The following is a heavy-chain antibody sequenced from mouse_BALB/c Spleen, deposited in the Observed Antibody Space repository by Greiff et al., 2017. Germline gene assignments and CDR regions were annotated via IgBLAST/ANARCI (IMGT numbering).Heavy chain of an antibody. CDR1: GYSFTGYT. CDR2: INPYNGGT. D-gene: IGHD2-1*01. V-gene: IGHV1-18*01. CDR3: ARWGNYEGIPYYYAMDY. Sequence: EVQLQQSGPELVKPGASMKISCKASGYSFTGYTMNWVKQSHGKNLEWIGLINPYNGGTSYNQKFKGKATLTVDKSSSTAYMELLSLTSEDSAVYYCARWGNYEGIPYYYAMDYWGQGTSVTVSS. J-gene: IGHJ4*01.